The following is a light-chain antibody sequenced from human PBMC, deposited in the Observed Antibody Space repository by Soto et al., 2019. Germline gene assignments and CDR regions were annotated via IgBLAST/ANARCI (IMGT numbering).Light chain of an antibody. CDR1: NIGSKS. CDR2: DDN. V-gene: IGLV3-21*02. J-gene: IGLJ1*01. Sequence: SYELTQPPSVSVAPGQTARITCGGNNIGSKSVHWYQQKPGQAPVLVVYDDNDRPSGIPERFSGSNSGNTATLTISRVEAGDEADYYCQVWHTSSDHYVFGTGTKVTVL. CDR3: QVWHTSSDHYV.